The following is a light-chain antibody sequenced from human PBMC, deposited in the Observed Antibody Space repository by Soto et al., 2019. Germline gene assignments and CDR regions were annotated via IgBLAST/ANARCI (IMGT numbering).Light chain of an antibody. V-gene: IGLV2-8*01. Sequence: QSALTQPPSASGSPGQSVTISCTGTSSDVGGYNYVSWYQQHPGKAPKLIIYEVSERPSGVPDRFSGSKSGNTASLTISGRQAEDDADYYYSSYAGTCNLGIFGGGTKLTVL. CDR2: EVS. CDR1: SSDVGGYNY. J-gene: IGLJ2*01. CDR3: SSYAGTCNLGI.